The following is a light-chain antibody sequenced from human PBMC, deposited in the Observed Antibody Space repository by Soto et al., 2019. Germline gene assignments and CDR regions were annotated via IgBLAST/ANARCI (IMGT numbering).Light chain of an antibody. CDR1: QSVSSTF. CDR2: GAS. Sequence: EIVVTQSPGTLSLSPGERATLSCRASQSVSSTFLAWYQQNPGQAPRLLIYGASSRATGIPDRFSGSGSGTDFTLTISRLEPEDFAVYHCQHYGTSFYTFGQGTKLE. CDR3: QHYGTSFYT. J-gene: IGKJ2*01. V-gene: IGKV3-20*01.